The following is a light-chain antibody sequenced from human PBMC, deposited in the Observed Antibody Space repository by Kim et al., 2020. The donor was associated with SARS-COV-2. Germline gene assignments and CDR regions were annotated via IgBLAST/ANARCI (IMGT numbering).Light chain of an antibody. Sequence: PGQSITISCTGTSSDVGGYNYVSWYQQHPGKAPKLMLYDVSKRPSGVSNRFSGSKSGNTASLTISGLQAEDEADYYCSSYTSSSRVFGGGTQLTVL. CDR2: DVS. CDR1: SSDVGGYNY. J-gene: IGLJ3*02. V-gene: IGLV2-14*04. CDR3: SSYTSSSRV.